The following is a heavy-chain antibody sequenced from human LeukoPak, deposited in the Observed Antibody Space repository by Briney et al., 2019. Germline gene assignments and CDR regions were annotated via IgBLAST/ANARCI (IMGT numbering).Heavy chain of an antibody. Sequence: SQTLSLTCAIAGDSISSNSAAWNWITQSPSRGLEWLGRTYYRSKWYNDYAGSVKSRITINPDTSKNQFSLHLNSVTPEDTAVYYCARLNYYVSYYFDYWGQGTLVTVSS. J-gene: IGHJ4*02. CDR2: TYYRSKWYN. V-gene: IGHV6-1*01. CDR1: GDSISSNSAA. CDR3: ARLNYYVSYYFDY. D-gene: IGHD3-10*02.